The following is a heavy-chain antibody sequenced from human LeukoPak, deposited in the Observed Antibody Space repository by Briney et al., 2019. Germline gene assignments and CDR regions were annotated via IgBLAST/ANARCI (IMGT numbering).Heavy chain of an antibody. V-gene: IGHV1-69*02. J-gene: IGHJ4*02. D-gene: IGHD2-21*02. CDR2: IIPILGIA. CDR1: GGTFSSYT. CDR3: VRYPDMCVRGGDCYLFDY. Sequence: SVKVSCKASGGTFSSYTISWVRQAPGQGLEWMGRIIPILGIANYAQKFQGRVTITADKSTSTAYMELSSLRSEDTAVYYCVRYPDMCVRGGDCYLFDYWGQGTLVTVSS.